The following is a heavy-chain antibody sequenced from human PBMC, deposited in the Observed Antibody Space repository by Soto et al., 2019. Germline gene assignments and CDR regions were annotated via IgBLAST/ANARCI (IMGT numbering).Heavy chain of an antibody. CDR3: AAAAGGSWTRYYFDY. V-gene: IGHV1-58*01. J-gene: IGHJ4*02. D-gene: IGHD2-15*01. CDR2: IVVGSGNT. Sequence: ASVKVSCKASGFTFTSSAVQWVRQARGQRLEWIGWIVVGSGNTNYAQKFQERVTITRDMSTSTAYMELSSLRSEDTAVYYCAAAAGGSWTRYYFDYWGQGTLVTVSS. CDR1: GFTFTSSA.